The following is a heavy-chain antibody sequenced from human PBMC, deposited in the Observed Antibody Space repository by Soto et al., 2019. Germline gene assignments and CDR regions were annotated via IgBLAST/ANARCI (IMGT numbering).Heavy chain of an antibody. V-gene: IGHV3-30*18. CDR2: ISYDGSNK. Sequence: GGSLRLSCAASGFTFSSYGMHWVRQAPGKGLEWVAVISYDGSNKYYADSVKGRFTISRDNSKNTLYLQMNSLRAEDTAVYYCAKDCLVATPYYYYYGMDVWGQGTTVTVS. CDR3: AKDCLVATPYYYYYGMDV. CDR1: GFTFSSYG. D-gene: IGHD5-12*01. J-gene: IGHJ6*02.